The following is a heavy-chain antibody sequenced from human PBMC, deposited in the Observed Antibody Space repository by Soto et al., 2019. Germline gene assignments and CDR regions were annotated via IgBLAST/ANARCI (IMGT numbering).Heavy chain of an antibody. CDR1: GGSIISYY. V-gene: IGHV4-59*01. CDR2: IYYSGST. D-gene: IGHD2-21*02. J-gene: IGHJ3*02. CDR3: ARGVVVTATYAFDI. Sequence: AETLSLTCTVSGGSIISYYWIWIRHPPGKGLEWIGYIYYSGSTNYNPSLKSRVTISVDTSKNQFSLKLSSVTAADTAVYYCARGVVVTATYAFDIWGQGTMVTVSS.